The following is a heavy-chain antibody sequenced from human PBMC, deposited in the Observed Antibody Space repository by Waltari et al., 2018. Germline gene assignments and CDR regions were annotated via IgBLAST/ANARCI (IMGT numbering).Heavy chain of an antibody. J-gene: IGHJ3*02. V-gene: IGHV1-69*08. Sequence: QFQLVQSGAEVKKPGSSVKVSCKSSGGTFSSYAISWVRQAPGQGLEWMGRIIPIGGTAKDAQKFQGRVTITRKTSISTAYMELSSLRYEDTAVYYCAREAGYGSDDYPVGPDAVDIWGQGTMVTVSS. D-gene: IGHD5-12*01. CDR2: IIPIGGTA. CDR1: GGTFSSYA. CDR3: AREAGYGSDDYPVGPDAVDI.